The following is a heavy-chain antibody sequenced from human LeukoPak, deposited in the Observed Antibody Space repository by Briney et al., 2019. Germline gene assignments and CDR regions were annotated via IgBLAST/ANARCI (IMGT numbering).Heavy chain of an antibody. J-gene: IGHJ2*01. V-gene: IGHV3-48*03. CDR1: VCTFSRYE. CDR2: ISSSGSKI. D-gene: IGHD6-25*01. CDR3: ARDGLAAATLHWCFDL. Sequence: GWALTLSCPASVCTFSRYEMHWVRPAAGKGLAGVSYISSSGSKIYYADSVQGRFTISRDNARNSLYLQMNSLRAEDTAVYYCARDGLAAATLHWCFDLWGRGSLVTVSS.